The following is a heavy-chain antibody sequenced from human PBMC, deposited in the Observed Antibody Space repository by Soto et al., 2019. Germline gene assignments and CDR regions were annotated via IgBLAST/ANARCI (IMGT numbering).Heavy chain of an antibody. Sequence: QVQLVQSGAEVKKPGSSVKVSCKASRGTFGNYAVSWVRQAPGQGLEWMGGTMPVFGTVNYAQKFQGRVTISADKFTNTAYMELSSLRSEDTAVYYCARVSVPGIYGEDVRGQGTTVTVSS. CDR3: ARVSVPGIYGEDV. V-gene: IGHV1-69*06. J-gene: IGHJ6*01. D-gene: IGHD3-10*01. CDR1: RGTFGNYA. CDR2: TMPVFGTV.